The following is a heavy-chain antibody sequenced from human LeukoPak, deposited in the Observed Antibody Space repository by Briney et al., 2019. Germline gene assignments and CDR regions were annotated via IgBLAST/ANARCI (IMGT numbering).Heavy chain of an antibody. CDR2: IYYSGST. D-gene: IGHD6-19*01. CDR1: GGSFSGYY. J-gene: IGHJ4*02. V-gene: IGHV4-59*01. Sequence: SETLSLTCAVYGGSFSGYYWSWIRQPPGKGLEWIGYIYYSGSTNYNPSLKSRVTISVDTSKNQFSLKLSSVTAADTAVYYCARLAVAGTPDDYWGQGTLVTVSS. CDR3: ARLAVAGTPDDY.